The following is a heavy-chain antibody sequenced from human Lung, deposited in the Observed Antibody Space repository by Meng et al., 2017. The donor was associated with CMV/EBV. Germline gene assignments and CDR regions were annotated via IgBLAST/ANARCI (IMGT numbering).Heavy chain of an antibody. D-gene: IGHD3-3*01. CDR1: GGSISSYY. Sequence: GSLRLXCTISGGSISSYYWSWIRPPPGKGLEWIGNIYYSGSANYNPSLKSPVTMSVDTSKNQFSLKLSSVTAADTAVYYCTRETGETFWSGSHDSWGQGKXVNGAS. CDR3: TRETGETFWSGSHDS. V-gene: IGHV4-59*01. J-gene: IGHJ4*02. CDR2: IYYSGSA.